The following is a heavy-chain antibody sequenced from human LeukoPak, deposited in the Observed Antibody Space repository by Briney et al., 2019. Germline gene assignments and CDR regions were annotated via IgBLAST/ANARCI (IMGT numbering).Heavy chain of an antibody. CDR1: GGTFSSYA. D-gene: IGHD6-13*01. Sequence: GASVKVSCKASGGTFSSYAISWVRQAPGQGLEWMGGIIPIFGTANYAQKFQGRVTITTDESTSTAYMELSSLRSEDTAVYYCVRGPAGDSAAARGSFDYWGQGTLVTVSS. J-gene: IGHJ4*02. CDR3: VRGPAGDSAAARGSFDY. CDR2: IIPIFGTA. V-gene: IGHV1-69*05.